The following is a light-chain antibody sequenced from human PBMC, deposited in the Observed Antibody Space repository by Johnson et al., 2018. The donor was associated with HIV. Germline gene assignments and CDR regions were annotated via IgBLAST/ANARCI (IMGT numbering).Light chain of an antibody. CDR1: ISDVGNYA. CDR2: DNH. CDR3: GTWDSSLSAGV. J-gene: IGLJ1*01. V-gene: IGLV1-51*01. Sequence: QSVLTQPPSVSAAPGQKVTISCSGGISDVGNYAESWCHQLPGTAPKLLIYDNHKRPSGIPDRFSGSKSGTSATLGITGLQTGDEADYYCGTWDSSLSAGVFGTGTKVTVL.